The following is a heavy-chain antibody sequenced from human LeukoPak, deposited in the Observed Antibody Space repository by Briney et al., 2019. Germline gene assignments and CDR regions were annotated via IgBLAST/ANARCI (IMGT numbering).Heavy chain of an antibody. V-gene: IGHV3-15*01. J-gene: IGHJ4*02. CDR2: IKSKTDGGTT. CDR1: GFTFSNAW. Sequence: GGSLRLSCAASGFTFSNAWMSWVRQAPGKGLEWVGRIKSKTDGGTTDYAATVKGRFTISRDDSKNTLYLQMNSLKTEDTAVYYCTTGSSGYYPPVDYWGQGTLVTVSS. CDR3: TTGSSGYYPPVDY. D-gene: IGHD3-22*01.